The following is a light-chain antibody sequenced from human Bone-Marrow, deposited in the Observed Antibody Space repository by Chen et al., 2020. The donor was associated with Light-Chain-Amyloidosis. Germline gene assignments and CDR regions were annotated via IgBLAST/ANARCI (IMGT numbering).Light chain of an antibody. CDR1: DLPTKY. CDR2: RDT. J-gene: IGLJ2*01. Sequence: SYELTHQPSVSVSPGPTARLTCSGDDLPTKYAYWYQQKPGQDPVLVIHRDTERPSGISERFSGSSSGTTATLTISGVQAEDEADYHCQSADSSGTYEVIFGGGTKLTVL. V-gene: IGLV3-25*03. CDR3: QSADSSGTYEVI.